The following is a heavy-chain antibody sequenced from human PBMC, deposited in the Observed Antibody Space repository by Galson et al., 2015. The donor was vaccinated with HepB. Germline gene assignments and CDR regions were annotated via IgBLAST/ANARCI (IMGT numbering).Heavy chain of an antibody. J-gene: IGHJ5*02. CDR3: ARASCSTRWFDP. V-gene: IGHV1-18*01. CDR1: GYTFTSYG. D-gene: IGHD6-13*01. CDR2: ISGNNGKT. Sequence: SVKVSCKASGYTFTSYGISWVRQAPGQGLEWMGWISGNNGKTSFAQKLQGRVTMTTDTSTSTAYMVLRSLRSDDTAVYYCARASCSTRWFDPWGQGTLVTVSS.